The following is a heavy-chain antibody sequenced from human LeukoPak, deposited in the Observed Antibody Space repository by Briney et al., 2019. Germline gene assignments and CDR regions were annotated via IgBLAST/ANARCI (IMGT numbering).Heavy chain of an antibody. D-gene: IGHD3-22*01. CDR3: ARHRDYYDT. Sequence: SETLSLTCTVSGSSINNNFWTWIRQLPGKGLEWIGYIYSSGSANYNPSIKSRVIISGDTSKNQISLKLTSVTAADTAVYFCARHRDYYDTWGRGTLVTVSS. CDR1: GSSINNNF. J-gene: IGHJ4*01. CDR2: IYSSGSA. V-gene: IGHV4-59*08.